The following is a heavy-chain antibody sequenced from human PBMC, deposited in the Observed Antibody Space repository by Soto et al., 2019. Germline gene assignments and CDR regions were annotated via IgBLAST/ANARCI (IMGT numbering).Heavy chain of an antibody. D-gene: IGHD2-2*01. CDR2: IYYSGST. CDR3: TTESGPCSSTICSLGQ. J-gene: IGHJ4*02. CDR1: GGSISSSGYY. Sequence: PSETLSLTCTVSGGSISSSGYYWGWIRQPPGKGLEWIGSIYYSGSTYYNPSLKSRVTISVDTSKNQFSLKLTSVTAADTGVYYCTTESGPCSSTICSLGQWGQGTLVTVYS. V-gene: IGHV4-39*03.